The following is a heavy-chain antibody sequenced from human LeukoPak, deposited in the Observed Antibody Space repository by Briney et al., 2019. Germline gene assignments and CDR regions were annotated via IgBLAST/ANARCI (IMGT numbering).Heavy chain of an antibody. D-gene: IGHD2-8*01. Sequence: GALRLSCAASGFTFSSYEMNWVRQAPGKGLEWVSYISSSGSTIYYADSVKGRFTISRDNSKNTLYLQMNSLRAEDTAVYYCARGERVLMVYAPFDIWGQGTMVTVSS. CDR2: ISSSGSTI. CDR3: ARGERVLMVYAPFDI. CDR1: GFTFSSYE. V-gene: IGHV3-48*03. J-gene: IGHJ3*02.